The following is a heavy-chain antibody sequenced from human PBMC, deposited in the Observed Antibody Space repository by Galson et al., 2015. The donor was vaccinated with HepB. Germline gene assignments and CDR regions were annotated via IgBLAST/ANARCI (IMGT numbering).Heavy chain of an antibody. CDR1: GDSVSSNSAA. CDR3: AREMEPGRSSGGTLPSPRSPINWFDP. CDR2: TYYRSKWYN. Sequence: CAISGDSVSSNSAAWNWIRQSPSRGLEWLGRTYYRSKWYNDYAVSVKSRITINPDTSKNQFSLQLNSVTPEDTAVYYCAREMEPGRSSGGTLPSPRSPINWFDPWGQGTLVTVSS. V-gene: IGHV6-1*01. D-gene: IGHD2-15*01. J-gene: IGHJ5*02.